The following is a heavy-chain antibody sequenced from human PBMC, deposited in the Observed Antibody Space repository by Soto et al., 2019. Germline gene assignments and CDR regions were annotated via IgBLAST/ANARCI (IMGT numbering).Heavy chain of an antibody. J-gene: IGHJ5*02. CDR2: IIPIFGTA. CDR3: AREGYSSGWRGWFDP. D-gene: IGHD6-19*01. CDR1: GGTFSSYA. V-gene: IGHV1-69*01. Sequence: QVQLVQSGAEVKKPGSSVKVSYKASGGTFSSYAISWVRQAPGQGLEWMGGIIPIFGTANYAQKFQGRVTITADESTSTAYMELSSLRSEDTAVYYCAREGYSSGWRGWFDPWGQGTLVTVSS.